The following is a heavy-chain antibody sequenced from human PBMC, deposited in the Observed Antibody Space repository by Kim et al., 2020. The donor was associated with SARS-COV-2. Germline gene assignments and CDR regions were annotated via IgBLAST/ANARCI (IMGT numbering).Heavy chain of an antibody. CDR3: ARRGHNYYYYGMDV. CDR2: IYYSGST. Sequence: SETLSLTCTVSGGSISSYYWSWIRQPPGKGLEWIGYIYYSGSTNYNPSLKSRVTISVDTSKNQFSLKLSSVTAADTAVYYCARRGHNYYYYGMDVWGQGTTVTVSS. D-gene: IGHD3-10*01. V-gene: IGHV4-59*08. J-gene: IGHJ6*02. CDR1: GGSISSYY.